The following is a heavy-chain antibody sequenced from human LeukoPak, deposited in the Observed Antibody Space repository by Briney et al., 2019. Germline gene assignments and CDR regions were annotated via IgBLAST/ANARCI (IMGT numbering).Heavy chain of an antibody. Sequence: SVKVSCKASGGTFSSYAISWVRQAPGQGLEWMGGIIPIFGTANYAQKFQGRVTITTDESTSTAYMELSSLRSEDTAVYYCARPWTVVPAANDAFDIWGQGTMVTVSS. CDR2: IIPIFGTA. V-gene: IGHV1-69*05. J-gene: IGHJ3*02. D-gene: IGHD2-2*01. CDR3: ARPWTVVPAANDAFDI. CDR1: GGTFSSYA.